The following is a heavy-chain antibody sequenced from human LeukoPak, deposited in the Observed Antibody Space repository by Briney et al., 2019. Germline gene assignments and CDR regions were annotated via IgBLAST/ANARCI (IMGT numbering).Heavy chain of an antibody. Sequence: PGGSLRLSCAASGFTVSSNYMSWVRQAPGKGLEWVSAITGTGFTTYYADSMKGRLTISRDNSKNTLYLQVNSLRAEDTAVYYCAKNLGGNYYYFDYWGQGTLVTVSS. CDR1: GFTVSSNY. D-gene: IGHD1-26*01. J-gene: IGHJ4*02. V-gene: IGHV3-23*01. CDR3: AKNLGGNYYYFDY. CDR2: ITGTGFTT.